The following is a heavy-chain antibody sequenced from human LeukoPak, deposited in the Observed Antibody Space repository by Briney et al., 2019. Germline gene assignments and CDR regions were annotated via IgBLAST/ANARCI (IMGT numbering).Heavy chain of an antibody. D-gene: IGHD3-22*01. J-gene: IGHJ3*02. V-gene: IGHV3-48*01. CDR3: ARAPFYYDSSGYWVGAFDI. CDR1: GGSISSYY. Sequence: PSETLSLTCTVSGGSISSYYWSWIRQPPGKGLEWISYISSTSNTIYTADSVKGRFTISRDNAKNSLFLQMNSLRAEDTAMYYCARAPFYYDSSGYWVGAFDIWGQGTMVTVSS. CDR2: ISSTSNTI.